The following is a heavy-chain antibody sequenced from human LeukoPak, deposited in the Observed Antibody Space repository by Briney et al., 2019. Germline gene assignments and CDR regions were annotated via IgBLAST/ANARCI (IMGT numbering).Heavy chain of an antibody. CDR3: ARDVVEWLVPIDY. J-gene: IGHJ4*02. Sequence: ASVKVSCKASGYTFTGYYMQWVRQAPGQGLEWMGWINPNSGGTNYAPKFRGRVTVTTDTSISTAYMELTRLTSDDTAVYYCARDVVEWLVPIDYWGQGTLVTVSS. V-gene: IGHV1-2*02. CDR2: INPNSGGT. CDR1: GYTFTGYY. D-gene: IGHD6-19*01.